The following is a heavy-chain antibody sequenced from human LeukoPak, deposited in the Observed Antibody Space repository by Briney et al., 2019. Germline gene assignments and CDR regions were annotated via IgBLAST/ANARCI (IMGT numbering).Heavy chain of an antibody. CDR2: ISGSGGST. V-gene: IGHV3-23*01. D-gene: IGHD2-2*01. CDR1: GFTFSTYA. CDR3: AKSTSRLYYYYGMDV. Sequence: GGYLRLYCAASGFTFSTYAMSWVRQAPGKGLEWVSAISGSGGSTYYADSVKGRFTISRDNSKNTLYLQMNSLRAEDTAVYYCAKSTSRLYYYYGMDVWGQGTTVTVSS. J-gene: IGHJ6*02.